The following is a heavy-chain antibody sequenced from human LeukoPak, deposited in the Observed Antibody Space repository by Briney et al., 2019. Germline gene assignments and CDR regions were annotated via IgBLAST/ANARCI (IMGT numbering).Heavy chain of an antibody. CDR3: AKGYSSGWYYFDY. CDR1: GFTFSSYS. V-gene: IGHV3-33*06. J-gene: IGHJ4*02. Sequence: GGSLRLSCAASGFTFSSYSMNWVRQAPGKGLEWVAVIWYDGSNKYYADSVKGRFTISRDNSKNTLYLQMNSLRAEDTAVYYCAKGYSSGWYYFDYWGQGTLVTVSS. D-gene: IGHD6-19*01. CDR2: IWYDGSNK.